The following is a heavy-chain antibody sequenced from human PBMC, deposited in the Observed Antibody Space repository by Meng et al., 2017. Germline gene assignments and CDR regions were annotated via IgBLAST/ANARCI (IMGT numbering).Heavy chain of an antibody. CDR1: GYTFTSYA. CDR3: ARDKLKTFVP. J-gene: IGHJ5*02. CDR2: TNAGNGNT. Sequence: VRIGESGAEVKKPGASVKVSCKASGYTFTSYAMHWVRQAPGQRLEWMGWTNAGNGNTKYSQKFQGRVTITRDTSASTAYMELSSLRSEDTAVYYCARDKLKTFVPWGQGTLVTVSS. V-gene: IGHV1-3*01.